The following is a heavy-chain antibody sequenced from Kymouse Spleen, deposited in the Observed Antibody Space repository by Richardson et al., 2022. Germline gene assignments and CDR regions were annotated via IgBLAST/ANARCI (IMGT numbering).Heavy chain of an antibody. D-gene: IGHD6-6*01. CDR2: IYYSGST. Sequence: QLQLQESGPGLVKPSETLSLTCTVSGGSISSSSYYWGWIRQPPGKGLEWIGSIYYSGSTYYNPSLKSRVTISVDTSKNQFSLKLSSVTAADTAVYYCARHGIAARVFDYWGQGTLVTVSS. V-gene: IGHV4-39*01. CDR1: GGSISSSSYY. CDR3: ARHGIAARVFDY. J-gene: IGHJ4*02.